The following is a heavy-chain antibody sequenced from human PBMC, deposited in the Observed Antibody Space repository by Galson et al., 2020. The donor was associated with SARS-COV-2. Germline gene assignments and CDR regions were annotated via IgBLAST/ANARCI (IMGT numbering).Heavy chain of an antibody. CDR2: ISSSGSSI. Sequence: GGSLRLSCAASGFTFSSFEVNWVRQAPGKGLEWISFISSSGSSIFYADSVKGRFSISRDNAKNSVYLQMNSLRAEDTAVYYCARVAGCSGTGCSEAFDIWGHGTMVTVSS. D-gene: IGHD2-2*01. V-gene: IGHV3-48*03. J-gene: IGHJ3*02. CDR1: GFTFSSFE. CDR3: ARVAGCSGTGCSEAFDI.